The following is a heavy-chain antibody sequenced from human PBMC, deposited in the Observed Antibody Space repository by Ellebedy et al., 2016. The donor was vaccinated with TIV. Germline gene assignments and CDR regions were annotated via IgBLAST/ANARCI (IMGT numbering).Heavy chain of an antibody. CDR1: GFTFSSYW. Sequence: GGSLRLSXAASGFTFSSYWMSWVRQAPGKGLEWVAVISYDGSNKYYADSVKGRFTISRDNSKNTLYLQMNSLRAEDTAVYYCAKDLREGGYGMDVWGQGTTVTVSS. D-gene: IGHD2-15*01. CDR3: AKDLREGGYGMDV. V-gene: IGHV3-30*18. CDR2: ISYDGSNK. J-gene: IGHJ6*02.